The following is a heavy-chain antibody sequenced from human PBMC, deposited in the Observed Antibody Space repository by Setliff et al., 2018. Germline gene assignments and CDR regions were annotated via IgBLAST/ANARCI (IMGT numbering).Heavy chain of an antibody. CDR3: AKPSWNYVADWFDP. J-gene: IGHJ5*02. V-gene: IGHV3-33*06. CDR2: IWYDGSNK. D-gene: IGHD1-7*01. CDR1: GFSFSSYG. Sequence: GGSLRLSCAASGFSFSSYGMHWVRQAPGKGLEWVAVIWYDGSNKYHADSVKGRLTISRDNLQNTLYLQMNGLRVEDTAVYYCAKPSWNYVADWFDPWGQGTLVTVSS.